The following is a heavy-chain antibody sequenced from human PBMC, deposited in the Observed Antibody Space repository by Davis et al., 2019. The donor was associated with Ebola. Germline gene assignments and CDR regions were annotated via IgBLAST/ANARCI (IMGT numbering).Heavy chain of an antibody. J-gene: IGHJ4*02. CDR1: GYGFANYW. V-gene: IGHV5-51*01. CDR2: IYAGDSDT. Sequence: SCKGSGYGFANYWIAWVRQTPGKGLEWMGVIYAGDSDTRYSPSFEGQVTMSVDRSIPTAYLQWSTLKASDTATYYCARQESLYGWIDHWGQGTLVTVSS. CDR3: ARQESLYGWIDH. D-gene: IGHD3-10*01.